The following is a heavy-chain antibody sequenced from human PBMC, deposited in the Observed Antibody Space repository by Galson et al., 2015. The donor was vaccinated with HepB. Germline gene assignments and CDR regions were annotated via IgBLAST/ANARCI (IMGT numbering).Heavy chain of an antibody. CDR1: GFKFGDFG. J-gene: IGHJ2*01. Sequence: SLRLSCAASGFKFGDFGMNWVRQAPGKGLEWVSGINWNGGSTLYADSVKGRFTISRDNAKNSLYLQMNSLRAEDTALYHCARDSFYSGWYRGVWYFDLWGRGTLVTVSS. V-gene: IGHV3-20*01. D-gene: IGHD6-19*01. CDR3: ARDSFYSGWYRGVWYFDL. CDR2: INWNGGST.